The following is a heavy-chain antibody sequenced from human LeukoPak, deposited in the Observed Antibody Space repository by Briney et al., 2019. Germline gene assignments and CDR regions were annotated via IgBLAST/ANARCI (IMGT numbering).Heavy chain of an antibody. D-gene: IGHD3-3*01. CDR3: AKDTGLRWSQYYFDN. CDR1: GFTVNDYT. V-gene: IGHV3-43*01. J-gene: IGHJ4*02. Sequence: GGSLRLSCRASGFTVNDYTMHWVRQLPGKGLEWASLISWDGGTTYYTDSVKGRFTISRDNSKNSLDLQMNSLRTEDTALYYCAKDTGLRWSQYYFDNWGQGTLVTVSS. CDR2: ISWDGGTT.